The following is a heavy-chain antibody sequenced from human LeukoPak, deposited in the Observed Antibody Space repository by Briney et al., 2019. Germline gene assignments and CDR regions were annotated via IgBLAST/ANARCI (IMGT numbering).Heavy chain of an antibody. CDR3: AREARPDAFDI. CDR1: GFTFSSYT. CDR2: ISYHENNK. J-gene: IGHJ3*02. Sequence: GGSLRLSCAASGFTFSSYTMHWVRQAPGKGPEWVSLISYHENNKYYADSVKGRFTISRDNSKNTLYLQMNSLRADDTAVYYCAREARPDAFDIWGQGTMVTVSS. V-gene: IGHV3-30-3*01.